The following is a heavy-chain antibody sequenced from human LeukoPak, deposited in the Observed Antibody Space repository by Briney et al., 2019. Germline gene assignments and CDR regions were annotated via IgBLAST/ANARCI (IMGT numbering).Heavy chain of an antibody. CDR3: TTVVKNCSSTSCYPAHY. CDR1: GFTFSSYA. J-gene: IGHJ4*02. D-gene: IGHD2-2*01. V-gene: IGHV3-23*01. CDR2: ISDSVGGT. Sequence: GGSLRLSCAASGFTFSSYAMSWVRQAPGKGLDWVSLISDSVGGTYYADSVKGRFTISRDNSKNTLYLQMSSLKTEDTAVYYCTTVVKNCSSTSCYPAHYWGQGTLVTVSS.